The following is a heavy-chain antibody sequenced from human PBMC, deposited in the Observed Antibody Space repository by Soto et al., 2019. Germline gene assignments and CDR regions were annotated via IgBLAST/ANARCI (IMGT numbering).Heavy chain of an antibody. CDR1: GGSISNHY. Sequence: QVQLQESGPGLVKPSETLSLTCTVSGGSISNHYWSWIRQPPGKGLEWIGYIYYNGNTNYNPSLKSRVPMSVNTSKNPIPLKLGSGTAADTAVYYCTGANWYSEYWGQGTLVTVSS. V-gene: IGHV4-59*03. CDR3: TGANWYSEY. J-gene: IGHJ4*02. CDR2: IYYNGNT. D-gene: IGHD7-27*01.